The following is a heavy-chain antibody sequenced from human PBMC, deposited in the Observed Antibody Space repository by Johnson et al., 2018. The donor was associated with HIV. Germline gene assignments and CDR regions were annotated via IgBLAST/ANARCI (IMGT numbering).Heavy chain of an antibody. CDR3: AKGGSSSTAFDI. Sequence: LLVESGGGLVQPGRSLRLSCAASGFTFDDYAMHWVRQAPGKGLEWVSGISWNSGSIGYADSVKGRFTISRDNAKNSLYLQMNSLRAEDTAVYYCAKGGSSSTAFDIWGQGTMVTVSS. V-gene: IGHV3-9*01. CDR2: ISWNSGSI. D-gene: IGHD6-6*01. CDR1: GFTFDDYA. J-gene: IGHJ3*02.